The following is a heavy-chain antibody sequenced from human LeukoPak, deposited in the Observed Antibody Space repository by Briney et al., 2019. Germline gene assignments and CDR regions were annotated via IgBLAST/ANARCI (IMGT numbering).Heavy chain of an antibody. CDR2: ISYDGSNK. V-gene: IGHV3-30*18. CDR3: AKGRGYSSSWYTDAFDI. CDR1: GFTFSTYG. J-gene: IGHJ3*02. Sequence: GGSLRLSCAASGFTFSTYGMHWVRQAPGKGLEWVAVISYDGSNKYYEDSVKGRSTISRDNSKNTLYLQMNSLRAEDTAVYYCAKGRGYSSSWYTDAFDIWGQGTMVTVSS. D-gene: IGHD6-13*01.